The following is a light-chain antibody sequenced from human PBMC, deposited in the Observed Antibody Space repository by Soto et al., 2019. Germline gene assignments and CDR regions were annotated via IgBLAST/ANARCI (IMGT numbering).Light chain of an antibody. CDR3: QQYYSNPPLFT. J-gene: IGKJ3*01. CDR1: PSVSNS. Sequence: ESVLTQSPATLSLSPGERATLSCRASPSVSNSLAWYQHKPGQAPRLLIYDAFNRATGVPTRFSGSGSGTDFTLTISSLEPEDFAVYYCQQYYSNPPLFTFGPGTKVDIK. CDR2: DAF. V-gene: IGKV3-11*01.